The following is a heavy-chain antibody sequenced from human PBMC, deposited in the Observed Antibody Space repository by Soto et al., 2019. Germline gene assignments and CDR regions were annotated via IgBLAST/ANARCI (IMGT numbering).Heavy chain of an antibody. V-gene: IGHV1-3*01. D-gene: IGHD4-17*01. J-gene: IGHJ6*02. Sequence: ASVKVSCKASGYTFTSYAMHWVRQAPGQRLEWMGWINAVNGNTKYSQKFQGRVTITRDKSASTAYMELSSLRSEDTAVYYCARISTGDYGDYDYYYYGMDVWGQGTTVTVSS. CDR3: ARISTGDYGDYDYYYYGMDV. CDR2: INAVNGNT. CDR1: GYTFTSYA.